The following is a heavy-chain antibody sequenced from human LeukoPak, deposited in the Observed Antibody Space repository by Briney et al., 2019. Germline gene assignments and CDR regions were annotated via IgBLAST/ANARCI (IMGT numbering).Heavy chain of an antibody. J-gene: IGHJ4*02. D-gene: IGHD4-11*01. V-gene: IGHV3-30*03. CDR3: ATNGPNDYSTLDY. CDR1: GFTFSSYG. CDR2: ISYDGSNK. Sequence: PGGSLRLSCAASGFTFSSYGMHWVRQAPGKGLEWVAVISYDGSNKYYADSVKGRFTISRDNSKSTLYLQMNSLRAEDTAVYYCATNGPNDYSTLDYWGQGTLVTVSS.